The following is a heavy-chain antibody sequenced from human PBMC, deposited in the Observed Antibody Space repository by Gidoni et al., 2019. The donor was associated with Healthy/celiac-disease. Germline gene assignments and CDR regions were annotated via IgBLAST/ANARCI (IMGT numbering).Heavy chain of an antibody. CDR1: GFPCSMYD. CDR3: AKDHPRFVEWLPSYYFDY. J-gene: IGHJ4*02. V-gene: IGHV3-23*01. CDR2: ISGSGGST. Sequence: EVQLLESGGGLVQPGGSLRLSWAASGFPCSMYDMSGVRQAPGKGLGCVSAISGSGGSTYYADAVKVRFTISRDNSKSTLFLQMHSLRAEDTAVYYCAKDHPRFVEWLPSYYFDYWGQGTLVTVSS. D-gene: IGHD3-3*01.